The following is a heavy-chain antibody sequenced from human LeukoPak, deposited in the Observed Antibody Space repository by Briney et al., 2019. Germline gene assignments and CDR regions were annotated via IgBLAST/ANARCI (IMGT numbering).Heavy chain of an antibody. D-gene: IGHD1-7*01. J-gene: IGHJ4*02. V-gene: IGHV3-20*04. Sequence: GGSLRLSCAASGFTFDDYGMSWVRQAPGKGLEWVSGINWDGGSTGYADSVKGRFTISRDNAKNSLYLQMNSLRAEDTALYYCARGMGNYVSFDYWGQGTLVTVSS. CDR2: INWDGGST. CDR1: GFTFDDYG. CDR3: ARGMGNYVSFDY.